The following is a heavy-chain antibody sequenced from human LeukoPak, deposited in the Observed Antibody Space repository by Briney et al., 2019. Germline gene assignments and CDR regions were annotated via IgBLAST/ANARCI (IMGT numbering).Heavy chain of an antibody. CDR1: GYTLTELS. D-gene: IGHD3-10*01. Sequence: ASVKVSCKVSGYTLTELSMHWVRQAPGKGLEWMGGFDPEDGETIYAQKFQGRVTMTEDTSTDTAYMELSSLRSEDTAVYYCATDLSTYYYGSGRNYFDYWGQGTLVTVSS. CDR3: ATDLSTYYYGSGRNYFDY. V-gene: IGHV1-24*01. CDR2: FDPEDGET. J-gene: IGHJ4*02.